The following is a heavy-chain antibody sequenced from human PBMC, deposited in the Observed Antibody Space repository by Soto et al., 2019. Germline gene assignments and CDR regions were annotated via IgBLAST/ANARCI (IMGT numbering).Heavy chain of an antibody. CDR1: GFTFSDYY. Sequence: PXGSLRLSCAASGFTFSDYYMSWIRQAPGKGLEWVSYISSSGSTIYYADSVKGRFTISRDNAKNSLYLQMNSLRAEDTAVYYCARYSGYDSDWFDPWGQGTLVTVSS. V-gene: IGHV3-11*01. CDR3: ARYSGYDSDWFDP. J-gene: IGHJ5*02. D-gene: IGHD5-12*01. CDR2: ISSSGSTI.